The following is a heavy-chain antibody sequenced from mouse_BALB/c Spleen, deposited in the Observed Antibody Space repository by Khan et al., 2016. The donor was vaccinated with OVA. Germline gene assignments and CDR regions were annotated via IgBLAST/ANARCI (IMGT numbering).Heavy chain of an antibody. CDR1: GYTFTSYW. CDR3: ARNPFAY. Sequence: QVQLKQSGAELVRPGASVKLSCEASGYTFTSYWMNWVKQSPEQGLEWIGRIDPYDGETHYNQNFKDKAILTVDKSSSTAYMQLSSLTSEDSAVYFCARNPFAYWGQGTLVTVSA. V-gene: IGHV1-52*01. CDR2: IDPYDGET. J-gene: IGHJ3*01.